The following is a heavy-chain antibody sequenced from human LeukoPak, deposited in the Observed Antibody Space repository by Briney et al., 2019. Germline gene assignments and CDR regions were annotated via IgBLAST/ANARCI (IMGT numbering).Heavy chain of an antibody. CDR3: AKKWIFGVVIKGLIDY. D-gene: IGHD3-3*01. Sequence: SGGSLRLSCAASGFTFSSYAMSWVRQAPGKGLEWVSAISGSGGSTYYADSVKGRFTISRDNSKNTLYLQMNSLRAEDTAVYYCAKKWIFGVVIKGLIDYWGQGTLVTASS. CDR2: ISGSGGST. CDR1: GFTFSSYA. J-gene: IGHJ4*02. V-gene: IGHV3-23*01.